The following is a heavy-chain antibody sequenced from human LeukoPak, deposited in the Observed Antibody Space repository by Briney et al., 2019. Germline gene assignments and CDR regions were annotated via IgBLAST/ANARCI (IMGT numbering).Heavy chain of an antibody. D-gene: IGHD3-10*01. CDR2: ISAYNGNT. Sequence: ASVKVSFKASGYTFTSYGISWVRQAPGQGLEWMGWISAYNGNTNYSQKFQGRVTMTTDTSTSTAYMGLRSLRSADPAVYYCATDLHYYGSGSYSYWFDPWGQGTLVTVSS. CDR3: ATDLHYYGSGSYSYWFDP. V-gene: IGHV1-18*01. CDR1: GYTFTSYG. J-gene: IGHJ5*02.